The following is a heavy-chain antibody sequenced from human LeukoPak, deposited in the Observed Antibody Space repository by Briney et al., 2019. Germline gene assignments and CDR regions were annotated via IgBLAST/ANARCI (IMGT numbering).Heavy chain of an antibody. V-gene: IGHV2-5*01. Sequence: SGPTLVKPTQTLTLTCSISGLSLSTSGVGVGWIRQPPGKALEWLALIYWNDDKRFSPSLKNRLTITKDSSKNQVVLTMTNMDPVDTATYYCVHRLHKYSSGWPFDFWGQGTLVTVSS. CDR1: GLSLSTSGVG. CDR3: VHRLHKYSSGWPFDF. CDR2: IYWNDDK. J-gene: IGHJ4*02. D-gene: IGHD6-19*01.